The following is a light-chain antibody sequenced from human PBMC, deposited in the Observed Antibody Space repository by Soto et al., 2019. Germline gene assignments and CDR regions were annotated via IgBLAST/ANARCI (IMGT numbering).Light chain of an antibody. Sequence: QAVVTQEPSLTVSPGGTVTLTCGCSTGDVTNGRWPYWFQQRPGQVPRTLIHDTSNKHSWTPARFSGSLLGGKAALTLSGEQPEDEAAYYCLLFYDGVAVFGGGTQLTVL. J-gene: IGLJ7*01. V-gene: IGLV7-46*01. CDR3: LLFYDGVAV. CDR2: DTS. CDR1: TGDVTNGRW.